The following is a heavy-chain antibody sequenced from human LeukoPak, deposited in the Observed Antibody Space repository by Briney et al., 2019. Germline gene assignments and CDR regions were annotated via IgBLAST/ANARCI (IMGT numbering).Heavy chain of an antibody. D-gene: IGHD3-3*01. J-gene: IGHJ3*02. CDR2: ISSSSSYI. CDR1: GFTFSSYS. Sequence: GGSLRLSCAASGFTFSSYSMNWVRQTPGKGLEWVSSISSSSSYIYYADSVKGRFTISRDNAKNSLYLQMNSLRAEDTAVYYCAREPDYDFWSGYPRQYAFDIWGQGTMVTVSS. V-gene: IGHV3-21*01. CDR3: AREPDYDFWSGYPRQYAFDI.